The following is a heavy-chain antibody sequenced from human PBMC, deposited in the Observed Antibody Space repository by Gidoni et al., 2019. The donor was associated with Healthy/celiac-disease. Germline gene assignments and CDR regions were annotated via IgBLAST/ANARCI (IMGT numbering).Heavy chain of an antibody. D-gene: IGHD5-18*01. CDR1: GDSISSSSYY. Sequence: QLQLQESGPGLVKPSATLSLTCTVSGDSISSSSYYWGWIRQPPGKGLEWIGSISYSGSTYYNPSLKSRVTISVDTSKNQFALKLSSVTAADTAVYYCARPIGYSYGSYYFDYWGQGTLVTVSS. J-gene: IGHJ4*02. V-gene: IGHV4-39*01. CDR2: ISYSGST. CDR3: ARPIGYSYGSYYFDY.